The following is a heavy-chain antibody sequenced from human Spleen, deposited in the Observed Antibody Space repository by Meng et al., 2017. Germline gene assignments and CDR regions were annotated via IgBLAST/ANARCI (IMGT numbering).Heavy chain of an antibody. CDR3: AKRGGKERYCGGSCYPYYFDY. D-gene: IGHD2-15*01. CDR1: GFTFSSYA. J-gene: IGHJ4*02. Sequence: GESLKISCAASGFTFSSYAMSWVRQAPGKGLEWVSVVSGSGDSTYYADSAKGRFTISRDNSKNTLYLQMNSLRAEDTAVYYCAKRGGKERYCGGSCYPYYFDYWGQGTLVTVSS. V-gene: IGHV3-23*01. CDR2: VSGSGDST.